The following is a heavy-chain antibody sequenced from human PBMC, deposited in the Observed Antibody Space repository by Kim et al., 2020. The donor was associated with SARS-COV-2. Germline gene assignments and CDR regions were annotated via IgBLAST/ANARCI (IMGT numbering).Heavy chain of an antibody. V-gene: IGHV3-48*02. CDR3: ARDLPFLWTFGKYYFYGMDV. J-gene: IGHJ6*02. CDR2: ISSNSAAI. Sequence: GGSLRLSCAGSGFTFSFFSINWVRQAPGSGLEWISYISSNSAAIYYADSVMGRFTISRDNDENSLHLQMNSLIDEDTAVYYCARDLPFLWTFGKYYFYGMDVTGQGTTGTVSS. CDR1: GFTFSFFS. D-gene: IGHD1-1*01.